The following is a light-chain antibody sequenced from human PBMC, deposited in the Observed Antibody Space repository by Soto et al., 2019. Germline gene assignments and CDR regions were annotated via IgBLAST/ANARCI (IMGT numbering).Light chain of an antibody. CDR3: QQYSSSRT. CDR1: QSVSSNL. CDR2: GGS. V-gene: IGKV3-20*01. Sequence: DIVLTQSPGTLSLSPGERATLSCRASQSVSSNLLAWYQQKPGQAPRLLIYGGSSMATGIPVRFSGSGSETDFTITINRLEHDDSAVYCCQQYSSSRTFRQGTKVEIK. J-gene: IGKJ1*01.